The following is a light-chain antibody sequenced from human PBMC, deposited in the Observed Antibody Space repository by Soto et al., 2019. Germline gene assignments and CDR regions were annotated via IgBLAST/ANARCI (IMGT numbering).Light chain of an antibody. CDR2: EVT. V-gene: IGLV2-14*01. CDR1: SGDIGGYNY. J-gene: IGLJ2*01. Sequence: QSALTQPASVSGSPGQSITISCTGTSGDIGGYNYVSWYQQHPGKAPKLLISEVTNRPSGVSNRFSGSKSGNTASLTMSGLQAEDEADYYCSSYTTNITPVVFGGGTKLTVL. CDR3: SSYTTNITPVV.